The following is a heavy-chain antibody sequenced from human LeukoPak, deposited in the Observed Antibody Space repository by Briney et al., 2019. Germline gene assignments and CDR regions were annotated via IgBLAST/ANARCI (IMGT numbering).Heavy chain of an antibody. CDR2: ISGSGGST. J-gene: IGHJ4*02. V-gene: IGHV3-23*01. CDR1: GFTVSNNY. D-gene: IGHD5-12*01. CDR3: AKARGYSGYDYYY. Sequence: GGSLRLSCAASGFTVSNNYMSWVRQAPGKGLEWVSAISGSGGSTYYADSVKGRFTISRDNSKNTLYLQMNSLRAEDTAVYYCAKARGYSGYDYYYWGQGTLVTVSS.